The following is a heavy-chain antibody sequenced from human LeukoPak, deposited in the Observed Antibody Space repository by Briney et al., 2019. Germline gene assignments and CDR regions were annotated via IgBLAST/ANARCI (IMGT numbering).Heavy chain of an antibody. V-gene: IGHV3-23*01. CDR3: AKDILTGYYAIFDY. CDR2: ISGSGGST. Sequence: PGGSLRLSCAASGFTFSSYAMSWVRQAPGKGLEWVSVISGSGGSTYYADSVRGRFTISRDNSKNTLYLQTNSLRAEDTAVYYCAKDILTGYYAIFDYWGQGTLVTVSS. J-gene: IGHJ4*02. CDR1: GFTFSSYA. D-gene: IGHD3-9*01.